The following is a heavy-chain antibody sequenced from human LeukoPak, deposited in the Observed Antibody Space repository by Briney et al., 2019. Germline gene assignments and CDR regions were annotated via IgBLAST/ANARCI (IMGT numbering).Heavy chain of an antibody. Sequence: SETLSLTRTVSGGSISSSSYYWGWIRQPPGKGLEWIGSIYYSGSTYYNPSLKSRVTISVDTSKNQFSLKLSSVTAADTAVYYCARSQGGKGPSTFDYWGQGTLVTVSS. CDR3: ARSQGGKGPSTFDY. D-gene: IGHD4-23*01. CDR2: IYYSGST. CDR1: GGSISSSSYY. V-gene: IGHV4-39*01. J-gene: IGHJ4*02.